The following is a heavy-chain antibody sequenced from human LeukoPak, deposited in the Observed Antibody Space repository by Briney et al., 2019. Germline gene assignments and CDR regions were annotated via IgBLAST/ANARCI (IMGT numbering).Heavy chain of an antibody. D-gene: IGHD5-18*01. J-gene: IGHJ4*02. CDR3: ARSGDTAMVTSEFDY. V-gene: IGHV3-23*01. CDR2: IRGSGANT. Sequence: GGSLRLSCAASEFTFSTYAMTWVRQAPGKGLEWVSSIRGSGANTYYAGFVQGRFTISRDNSKNTLYLQMGSLRAEDMAVYYCARSGDTAMVTSEFDYWGQGTLVTVSS. CDR1: EFTFSTYA.